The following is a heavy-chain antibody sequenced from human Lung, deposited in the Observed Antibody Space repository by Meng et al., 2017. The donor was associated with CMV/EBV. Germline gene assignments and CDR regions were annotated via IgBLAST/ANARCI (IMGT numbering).Heavy chain of an antibody. V-gene: IGHV1-2*02. CDR3: AGGPRSSSSLGY. J-gene: IGHJ4*02. Sequence: SXXVSXXASGYTFTGYYMHWVRQAPGQGLEWMGWINPNSGGTNYAQKFQGRVTMTRDTSISTAYMELSRLRSDDTAVYYCAGGPRSSSSLGYWGQGMLVTVSS. CDR2: INPNSGGT. CDR1: GYTFTGYY. D-gene: IGHD2-2*01.